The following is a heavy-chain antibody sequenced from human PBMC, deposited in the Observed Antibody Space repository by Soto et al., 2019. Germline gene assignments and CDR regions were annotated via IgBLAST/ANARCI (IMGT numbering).Heavy chain of an antibody. V-gene: IGHV3-33*01. CDR1: GFTFSSYG. CDR2: IWYDGSNK. J-gene: IGHJ6*02. D-gene: IGHD5-18*01. CDR3: ARDFRGYSYGFGMEV. Sequence: PGGSLRLSCAASGFTFSSYGMHWVRQAPGKGLEWVAVIWYDGSNKYYADSVKGRFTISRDNSKNTLYLQMNSLRAEDTAVYYCARDFRGYSYGFGMEVWGQGTTVTVSS.